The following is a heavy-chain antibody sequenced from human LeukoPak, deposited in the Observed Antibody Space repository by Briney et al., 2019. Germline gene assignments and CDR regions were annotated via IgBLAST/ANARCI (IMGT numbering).Heavy chain of an antibody. CDR1: GFTFSNAW. J-gene: IGHJ5*02. CDR2: IKSKTDGGTT. Sequence: GGSLRLSCAASGFTFSNAWMSWVRQAPGKGLEWVGRIKSKTDGGTTDYAAPVKGRFTISRDDSKNTLYLQMNSLKTEDTAVYYCTTEPDPKYYCDSRGWFDPWGQGTLVTVSS. V-gene: IGHV3-15*01. CDR3: TTEPDPKYYCDSRGWFDP. D-gene: IGHD3-22*01.